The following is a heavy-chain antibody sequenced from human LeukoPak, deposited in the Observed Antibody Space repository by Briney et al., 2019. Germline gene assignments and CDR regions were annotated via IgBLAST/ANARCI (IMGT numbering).Heavy chain of an antibody. V-gene: IGHV3-30*18. D-gene: IGHD1-1*01. Sequence: GGSLRLSCAVSGFTFSRDGMHWVRQAPGKGLEWVAVISYDGRSKNYADSVKGRLTISRDDSKNTLYLQMNSLRAEDTAVYYCAKDLSQKYTCDYWGQGTLVTVSS. J-gene: IGHJ4*02. CDR2: ISYDGRSK. CDR3: AKDLSQKYTCDY. CDR1: GFTFSRDG.